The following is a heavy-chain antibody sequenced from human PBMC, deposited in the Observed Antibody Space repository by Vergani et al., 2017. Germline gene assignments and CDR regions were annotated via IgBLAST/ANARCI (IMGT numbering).Heavy chain of an antibody. D-gene: IGHD2-2*02. Sequence: EVQLVESGGGLVQPGGSLRLSCAASGFTFSSYWMSWVRQAPGKGLEWVANIKQDGSEKYYVDSVKGRFTISRDNAKNSLYLQMNSLRAEDTAVYYCAYIRSIVVVPAAIRFDYWGQGTLVTVSS. CDR1: GFTFSSYW. J-gene: IGHJ4*02. V-gene: IGHV3-7*03. CDR3: AYIRSIVVVPAAIRFDY. CDR2: IKQDGSEK.